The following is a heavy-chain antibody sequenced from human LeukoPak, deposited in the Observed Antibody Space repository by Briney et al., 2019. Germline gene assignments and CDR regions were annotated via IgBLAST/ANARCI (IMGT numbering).Heavy chain of an antibody. CDR2: IRSKANSYAT. CDR3: AELGITMIGGV. CDR1: GFTFSGSA. J-gene: IGHJ6*04. V-gene: IGHV3-73*01. Sequence: PGGSLRLSCAASGFTFSGSAMHWVRQAPGKGLEWVGRIRSKANSYATAYAASVKGRFTISRDDSKNTAYLQMNSLRAEDTAVYYCAELGITMIGGVWGKGTTVTISS. D-gene: IGHD3-10*02.